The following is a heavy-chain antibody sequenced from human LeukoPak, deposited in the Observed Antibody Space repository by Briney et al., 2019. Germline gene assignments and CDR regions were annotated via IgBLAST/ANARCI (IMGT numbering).Heavy chain of an antibody. CDR1: GFTFSSYA. CDR3: AEELFYDWGSYYSLPLDF. D-gene: IGHD3-10*01. Sequence: GGSLRLSCAASGFTFSSYAMHWVRQAPGKGLEWVAVISYDGSNKYYADSVKGRFTISRDNSKNTLYLQMNSLRAEDTAVYYCAEELFYDWGSYYSLPLDFGGRGPVVPVP. V-gene: IGHV3-30-3*01. CDR2: ISYDGSNK. J-gene: IGHJ2*01.